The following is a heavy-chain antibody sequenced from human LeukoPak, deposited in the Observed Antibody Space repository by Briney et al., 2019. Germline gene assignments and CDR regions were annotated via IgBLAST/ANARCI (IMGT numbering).Heavy chain of an antibody. Sequence: GGSLRLSCAASGFTFSSYWMSWVRQAPGKGLEWVANIKQDGSEKYYVDSVKGRFTISRDNAKNSLYLQMNSLRAEDTAVYYCARSRCGWYPAFDIWGQGTMVTVSS. D-gene: IGHD6-19*01. J-gene: IGHJ3*02. CDR3: ARSRCGWYPAFDI. CDR2: IKQDGSEK. CDR1: GFTFSSYW. V-gene: IGHV3-7*01.